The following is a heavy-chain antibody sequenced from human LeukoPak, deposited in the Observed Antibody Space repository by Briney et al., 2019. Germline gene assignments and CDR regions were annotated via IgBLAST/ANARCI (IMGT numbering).Heavy chain of an antibody. V-gene: IGHV3-15*01. CDR1: GFTFRNAW. CDR2: IKSKVDGGTA. J-gene: IGHJ3*02. D-gene: IGHD2-15*01. CDR3: TTRTWAAGFDI. Sequence: GGSLRLSCAASGFTFRNAWMNWVRQAPGKGLEWLGRIKSKVDGGTADYAAPVKGRITISRDDSKNTLCLQINSLRSDDTALYYCTTRTWAAGFDIWGQGTMLTVSS.